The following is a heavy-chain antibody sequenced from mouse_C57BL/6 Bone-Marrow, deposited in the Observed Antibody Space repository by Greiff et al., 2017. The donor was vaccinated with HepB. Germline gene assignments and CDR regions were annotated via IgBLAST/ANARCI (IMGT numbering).Heavy chain of an antibody. J-gene: IGHJ1*03. D-gene: IGHD1-1*01. CDR3: ARRYYGSSHWYFDV. CDR2: ISSGSSTI. V-gene: IGHV5-17*01. Sequence: EVHLVESGGGLVKPGGSLKLSCAASGFTFSDYGMHWVRQAPEKGLEWVAYISSGSSTIYYADTVKGRFTISRDNAKNTLFLQMTSLRSEDTAMYSCARRYYGSSHWYFDVWGTGTTVTVSS. CDR1: GFTFSDYG.